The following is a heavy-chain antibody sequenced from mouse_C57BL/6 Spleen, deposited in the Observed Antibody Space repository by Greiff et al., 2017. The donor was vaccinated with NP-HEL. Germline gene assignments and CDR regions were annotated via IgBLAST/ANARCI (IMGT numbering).Heavy chain of an antibody. CDR3: ARDDYDGTWFAY. J-gene: IGHJ3*01. D-gene: IGHD2-4*01. V-gene: IGHV1-81*01. CDR2: IYPRSGNT. CDR1: GYTFTSYG. Sequence: VQLQQSGAELARPGASVKLSCKASGYTFTSYGISWVKQRTGQGLEWIGEIYPRSGNTYYNEKFKGKATLTADKSSSTAYMERRSLTSEDSAVYFCARDDYDGTWFAYWGQGTLVTVSA.